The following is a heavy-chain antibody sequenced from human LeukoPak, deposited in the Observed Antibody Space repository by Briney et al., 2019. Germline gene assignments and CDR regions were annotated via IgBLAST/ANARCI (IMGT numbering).Heavy chain of an antibody. J-gene: IGHJ3*02. D-gene: IGHD3-22*01. Sequence: GGSLRLSCAASGFTFDDYAMHWVRQAPGKGLEWVSGISWNSGSIGYADSVKGRFTISRDNAKNSLYLQMNSLRAEDMALYYCAKARGITMITDAFDIWGQGTMVTVSS. CDR2: ISWNSGSI. CDR3: AKARGITMITDAFDI. V-gene: IGHV3-9*03. CDR1: GFTFDDYA.